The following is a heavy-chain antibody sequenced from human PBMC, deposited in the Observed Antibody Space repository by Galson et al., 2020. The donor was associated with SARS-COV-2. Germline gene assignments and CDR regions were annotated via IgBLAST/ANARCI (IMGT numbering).Heavy chain of an antibody. CDR3: AKDTALYGSGDAIDY. V-gene: IGHV3-9*01. J-gene: IGHJ4*02. D-gene: IGHD3-10*01. CDR2: ISWNSGSI. CDR1: GFTFDDYA. Sequence: SLKISCAASGFTFDDYAMHWVRQAPGKGLEWVSGISWNSGSIGYADSVKGRFTISRDNAKNSLYLQMNSLRAEDTALYYCAKDTALYGSGDAIDYWGQGNLVTVSS.